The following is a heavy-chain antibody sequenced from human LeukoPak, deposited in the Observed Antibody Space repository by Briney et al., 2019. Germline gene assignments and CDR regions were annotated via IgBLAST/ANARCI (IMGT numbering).Heavy chain of an antibody. V-gene: IGHV4-34*01. D-gene: IGHD3-3*01. CDR2: INHSGST. CDR1: GFTVSNNY. Sequence: PGGSLRLSCAASGFTVSNNYMSWIRQPPGKGLEWIGEINHSGSTNYNPSLKSRVTISVDTSKNQFSLKLSSVTAADTAVYYCARTINYDFWSGYYTWGQGTLVTVSS. J-gene: IGHJ5*02. CDR3: ARTINYDFWSGYYT.